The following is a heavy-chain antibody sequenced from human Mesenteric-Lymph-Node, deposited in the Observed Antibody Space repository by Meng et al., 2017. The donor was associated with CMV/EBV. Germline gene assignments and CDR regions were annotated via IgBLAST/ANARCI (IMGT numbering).Heavy chain of an antibody. Sequence: GGSLGLSGEASGFTFGSYGMHWVRQAPGKGLDWVSYISSSSSTIYYADSVKGRFTISRDNAKNSLYLQMNSLRAEDTAVYYCARGGRGNYYYYYGMDVWGQGTTVTVSS. CDR1: GFTFGSYG. V-gene: IGHV3-48*04. CDR3: ARGGRGNYYYYYGMDV. CDR2: ISSSSSTI. J-gene: IGHJ6*02. D-gene: IGHD3-16*01.